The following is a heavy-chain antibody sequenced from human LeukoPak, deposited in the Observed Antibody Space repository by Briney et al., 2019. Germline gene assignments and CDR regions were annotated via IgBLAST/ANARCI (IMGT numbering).Heavy chain of an antibody. J-gene: IGHJ4*02. D-gene: IGHD5-18*01. CDR3: ARELAAMVNNFDY. V-gene: IGHV1-2*06. CDR1: GYTFTSYY. CDR2: INPNSGGT. Sequence: ASVKVSCKASGYTFTSYYMHWVRQAPGQGLEWMGRINPNSGGTNYAQKFQGRVTMTRDTSISTAYMELRRLRSDDTAVYYCARELAAMVNNFDYWGQGTLVTVSS.